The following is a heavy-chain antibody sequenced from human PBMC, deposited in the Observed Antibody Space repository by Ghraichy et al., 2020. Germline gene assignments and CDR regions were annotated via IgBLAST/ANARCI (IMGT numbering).Heavy chain of an antibody. V-gene: IGHV1-69*13. D-gene: IGHD3-22*01. J-gene: IGHJ4*02. CDR1: VGTFRSYA. CDR2: IIPIFGTA. Sequence: SVKVSCKASVGTFRSYAISWVRQAPGQGLEWMGGIIPIFGTANYAQKFQGRVTITADESTSTAYMELSSLRSEDTAVYYCARSPDSRGYYFYYFDYWGQGTLVTVSS. CDR3: ARSPDSRGYYFYYFDY.